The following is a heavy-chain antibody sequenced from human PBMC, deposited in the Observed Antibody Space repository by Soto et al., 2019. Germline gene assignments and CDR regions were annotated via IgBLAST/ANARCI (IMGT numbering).Heavy chain of an antibody. J-gene: IGHJ6*02. Sequence: GGSLRLSCAASGFTFSSYAMHWVRQAPGKGLEWVAVISYDGSNKYYADSVKGRFTISRDNSKNTLYLQMNSLRAEDTAVYYCARDGIDGMDVWGQGTTVTVSS. CDR1: GFTFSSYA. CDR3: ARDGIDGMDV. D-gene: IGHD1-26*01. V-gene: IGHV3-30-3*01. CDR2: ISYDGSNK.